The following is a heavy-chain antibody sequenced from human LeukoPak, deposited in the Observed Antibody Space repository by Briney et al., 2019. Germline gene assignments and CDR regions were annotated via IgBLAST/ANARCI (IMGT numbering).Heavy chain of an antibody. J-gene: IGHJ6*02. CDR2: INHSGST. V-gene: IGHV4-34*01. Sequence: SHTLSLTCAVYGRSFSGYYWSWISQPPGKWLESNGEINHSGSTNYTPPLKSRVPISVATSKNQFSLKLSSVTAADTAVYYCARGELRSTSRYPYPWIVNYYYGMDVWGQGTTVTVSS. CDR3: ARGELRSTSRYPYPWIVNYYYGMDV. D-gene: IGHD2-2*01. CDR1: GRSFSGYY.